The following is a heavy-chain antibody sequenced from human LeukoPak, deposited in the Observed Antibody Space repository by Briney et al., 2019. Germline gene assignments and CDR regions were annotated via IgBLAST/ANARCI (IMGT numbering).Heavy chain of an antibody. D-gene: IGHD1/OR15-1a*01. V-gene: IGHV3-11*01. CDR2: ISNTGSSM. Sequence: PGGSLRLSCTPSGFNFSDHYMTWIRQAPGKGLEWVSYISNTGSSMYYAASVRGRFTISGDNANNSLYLHMNSLRAEDTAVYYCARNKRTYVYWGQGVLVTVSS. CDR1: GFNFSDHY. J-gene: IGHJ4*02. CDR3: ARNKRTYVY.